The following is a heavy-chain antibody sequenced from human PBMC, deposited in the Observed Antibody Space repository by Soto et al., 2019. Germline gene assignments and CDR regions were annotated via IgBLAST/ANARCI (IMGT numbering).Heavy chain of an antibody. V-gene: IGHV3-30*18. CDR1: GFTFSSYG. Sequence: GGSLRLSCAASGFTFSSYGMHWVRQAPGKGLEWVAVISYDGSNKYYADSVKGRSTISRDNFKNTLYMQMNSLRAEDTAAYYSAKDYYVQSSYNWFDPWGQGTLVTVSS. J-gene: IGHJ5*02. D-gene: IGHD3-10*02. CDR2: ISYDGSNK. CDR3: AKDYYVQSSYNWFDP.